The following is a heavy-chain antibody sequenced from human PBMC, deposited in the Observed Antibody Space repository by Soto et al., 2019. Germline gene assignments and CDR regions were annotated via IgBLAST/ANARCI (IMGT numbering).Heavy chain of an antibody. Sequence: GASVKVSCKASGYTFTGYYMHWVRQAPGQGLEWMGWINPNSGGTNYAQKFQGWVTMTRDTSISTAYMELSRLRSDDTAVYYCARRYCSGGSCYSMGGNYYMDVWGKGTTVTVSS. D-gene: IGHD2-15*01. CDR2: INPNSGGT. CDR1: GYTFTGYY. J-gene: IGHJ6*03. V-gene: IGHV1-2*04. CDR3: ARRYCSGGSCYSMGGNYYMDV.